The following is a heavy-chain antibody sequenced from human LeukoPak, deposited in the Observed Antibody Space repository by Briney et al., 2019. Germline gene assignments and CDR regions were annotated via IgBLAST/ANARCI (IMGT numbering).Heavy chain of an antibody. J-gene: IGHJ4*02. CDR2: IYSGGST. CDR1: GFTVSSYY. CDR3: AKDIRYSSSWTSDY. V-gene: IGHV3-53*01. D-gene: IGHD6-13*01. Sequence: PGGSLRLSCVASGFTVSSYYVSWVRQAPGKGLEWVSVIYSGGSTYYADSVEGRFTVSRDNSKNTLYLEMNSLRAEDTAVYYCAKDIRYSSSWTSDYWGQGTLVTVSS.